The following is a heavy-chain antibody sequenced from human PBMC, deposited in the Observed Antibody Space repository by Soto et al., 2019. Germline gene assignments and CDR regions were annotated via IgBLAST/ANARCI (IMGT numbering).Heavy chain of an antibody. V-gene: IGHV3-33*08. J-gene: IGHJ6*02. Sequence: QVQLVESGGGVVQPGGSLRLACTTSGFTFNTYGMHWVRQAPGKGLEGVASIWYDGSNKYYADSVKGRFTISRDNSKNTLYLQMNSLRAEDTALYYCARGVCTGAYCYSWPFNYGVDVWGQGTTVTVSS. CDR1: GFTFNTYG. CDR3: ARGVCTGAYCYSWPFNYGVDV. CDR2: IWYDGSNK. D-gene: IGHD2-15*01.